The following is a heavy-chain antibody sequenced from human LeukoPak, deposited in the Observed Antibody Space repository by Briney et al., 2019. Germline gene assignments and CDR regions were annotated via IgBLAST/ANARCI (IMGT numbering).Heavy chain of an antibody. CDR2: ISPNSDYI. CDR3: ARVNINNWHSCDY. J-gene: IGHJ4*02. CDR1: GFTFSTFT. Sequence: GGSLRLSCAASGFTFSTFTMNWVRQAPGKGLELVSSISPNSDYIYYAASVKGRFTISRDNAKNSLYLQMNSLRAEDTAMYYCARVNINNWHSCDYWGQGTLVTVSS. D-gene: IGHD1-1*01. V-gene: IGHV3-21*01.